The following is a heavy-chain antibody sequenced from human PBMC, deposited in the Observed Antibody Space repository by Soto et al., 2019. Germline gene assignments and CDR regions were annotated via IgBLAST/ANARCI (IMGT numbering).Heavy chain of an antibody. J-gene: IGHJ6*02. CDR3: ARHDWLRYYYYGMDV. D-gene: IGHD3-9*01. V-gene: IGHV3-30-3*01. CDR1: GFTFSSYA. CDR2: ISYDGSNK. Sequence: GGSLRLSCAASGFTFSSYAMHWVRQAPGKGLEWVAVISYDGSNKYYADSVKGRFTISRDNSKNTLYLQMNSLRAEDTAVYYCARHDWLRYYYYGMDVWGQGTAVTVSS.